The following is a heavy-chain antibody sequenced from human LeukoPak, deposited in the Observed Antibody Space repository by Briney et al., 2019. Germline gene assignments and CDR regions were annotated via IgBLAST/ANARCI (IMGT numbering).Heavy chain of an antibody. Sequence: SETLSLTCTVSGYSISNGYYWGWIRQPPGKGLEWIGSIYHSGNTFYNPSLQSRVTISVDTSKNQFSLNLSSVTAADTALYYCARGDKRVTFGGVIVPFDYWGQGTLVTVSS. V-gene: IGHV4-38-2*02. CDR3: ARGDKRVTFGGVIVPFDY. CDR2: IYHSGNT. J-gene: IGHJ4*02. CDR1: GYSISNGYY. D-gene: IGHD3-16*02.